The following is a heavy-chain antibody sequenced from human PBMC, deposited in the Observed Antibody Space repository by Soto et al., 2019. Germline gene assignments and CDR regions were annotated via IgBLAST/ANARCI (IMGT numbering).Heavy chain of an antibody. CDR3: ARDPDLL. J-gene: IGHJ4*02. Sequence: GGSLRLSCAASGFTFSKYWMTWVRQAPGKGLEWVANIKLDGSEKFHVDSVQGRFTISRDNARNSLYLQLDDLRVEDTAVYYCARDPDLLWGRGTLVTVSS. CDR2: IKLDGSEK. CDR1: GFTFSKYW. V-gene: IGHV3-7*01. D-gene: IGHD3-10*01.